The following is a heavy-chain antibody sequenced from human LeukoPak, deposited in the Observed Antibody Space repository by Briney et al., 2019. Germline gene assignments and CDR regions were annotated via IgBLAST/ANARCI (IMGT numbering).Heavy chain of an antibody. CDR3: ARTTITMVRGVIGGVELDY. D-gene: IGHD3-10*01. CDR2: IYPGDSDT. J-gene: IGHJ4*02. V-gene: IGHV5-51*01. Sequence: GESLKISCKGSGCSFTSYWIGWVRQMPGKGLEWMGIIYPGDSDTRYSPSFQDQVTISADKSISTAYLQWSSLKASDTAMYYCARTTITMVRGVIGGVELDYWGQGTLVTVSS. CDR1: GCSFTSYW.